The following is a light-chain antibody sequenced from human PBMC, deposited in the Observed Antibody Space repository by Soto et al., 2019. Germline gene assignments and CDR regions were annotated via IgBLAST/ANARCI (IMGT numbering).Light chain of an antibody. J-gene: IGKJ5*01. CDR2: AAS. V-gene: IGKV1-39*01. Sequence: DIQMTQSPSSLSASVGDRVTITCRASQSISSYLNWYQQKPGKAPKLLIYAASSLQSGVPSRFSGRRSGTDFTLTISSLQPEDFATYYWQQSYSTPITFGQGTRLEIK. CDR1: QSISSY. CDR3: QQSYSTPIT.